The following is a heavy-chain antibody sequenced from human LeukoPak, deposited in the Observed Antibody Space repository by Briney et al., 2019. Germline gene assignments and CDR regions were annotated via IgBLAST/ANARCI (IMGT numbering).Heavy chain of an antibody. CDR2: ISWNSGSI. CDR3: AKGGSSWSDFDY. Sequence: GGSLRLSCAASGFTFGDYAMHWVRQAPGKGLEWVSGISWNSGSIGYADSVKGRFTISRDNAKNSLYLQMNSLRAEDTALYYCAKGGSSWSDFDYWGQGTLVNVSS. D-gene: IGHD6-13*01. J-gene: IGHJ4*02. V-gene: IGHV3-9*01. CDR1: GFTFGDYA.